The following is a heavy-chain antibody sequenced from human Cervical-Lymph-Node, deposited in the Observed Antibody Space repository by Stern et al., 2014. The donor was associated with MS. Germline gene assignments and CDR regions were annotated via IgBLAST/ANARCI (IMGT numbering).Heavy chain of an antibody. Sequence: DQLVQSGTEVKKPGESLKISCKGSADSFSNYWIGWVRQMHGTGLEWMGIIYPDDSNTKYSPSFQGQVTISADSSISTAYLQWNTLKASDTAVYYCARTTSFYYGYVDYWGQGTLVTVSS. CDR1: ADSFSNYW. CDR2: IYPDDSNT. V-gene: IGHV5-51*01. D-gene: IGHD4-17*01. J-gene: IGHJ4*02. CDR3: ARTTSFYYGYVDY.